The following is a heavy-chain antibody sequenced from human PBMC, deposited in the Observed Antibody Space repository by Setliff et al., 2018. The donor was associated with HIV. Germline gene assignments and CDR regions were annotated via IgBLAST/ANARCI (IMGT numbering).Heavy chain of an antibody. V-gene: IGHV4-61*02. CDR2: ISSSGST. D-gene: IGHD6-25*01. J-gene: IGHJ4*02. Sequence: PSETLSLTCTVSGASISSGLYYWNWIRQPAGKGLEWIGRISSSGSTTYSPSLKSRVTISVDTSKNQFSLNLRSVTAADTAVCYCARDVGSSAWPFDYWGQGALVTVSS. CDR1: GASISSGLYY. CDR3: ARDVGSSAWPFDY.